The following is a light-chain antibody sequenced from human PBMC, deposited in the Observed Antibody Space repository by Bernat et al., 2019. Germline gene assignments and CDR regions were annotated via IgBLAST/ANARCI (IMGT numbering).Light chain of an antibody. Sequence: QSALTQPPSASGSPGQSVTISCTGTSSDVGGYNFVSWYHQHPGKVPKVMIYEVTKRPSGVPDRFSGSKSGNTASLTVSGLQAEDEADYYCLSYATNKIWVFGGGTKLTVL. J-gene: IGLJ3*02. CDR2: EVT. CDR3: LSYATNKIWV. CDR1: SSDVGGYNF. V-gene: IGLV2-8*01.